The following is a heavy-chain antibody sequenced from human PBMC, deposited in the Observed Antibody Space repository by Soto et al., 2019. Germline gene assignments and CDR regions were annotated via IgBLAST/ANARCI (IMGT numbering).Heavy chain of an antibody. CDR3: AKDSSGGYSYVMDV. D-gene: IGHD5-18*01. CDR2: ISGSGHST. J-gene: IGHJ6*02. CDR1: GFTFSNYA. V-gene: IGHV3-23*01. Sequence: GGSLRLSCAASGFTFSNYAMSWVRQAPEKGLEWVSIISGSGHSTYYADSVKGRFTISRDNSKNTLYLQVDSLRVEDTAVYYCAKDSSGGYSYVMDVWGQGTTVTVSS.